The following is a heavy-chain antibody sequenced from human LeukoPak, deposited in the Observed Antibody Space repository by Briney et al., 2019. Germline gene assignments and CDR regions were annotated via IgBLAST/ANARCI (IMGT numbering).Heavy chain of an antibody. D-gene: IGHD3-3*01. V-gene: IGHV1-2*02. J-gene: IGHJ4*02. CDR2: INPNSGGT. CDR3: ARDYESWSGYSYLFDY. CDR1: GYTFTGYY. Sequence: ASVKVSCKASGYTFTGYYMHWVRQAPGQGLEWMGWINPNSGGTNYAQKFQGRVTMTRDTSISTAYMELSRLRSDDTAVYYCARDYESWSGYSYLFDYWGQGTLVTVSS.